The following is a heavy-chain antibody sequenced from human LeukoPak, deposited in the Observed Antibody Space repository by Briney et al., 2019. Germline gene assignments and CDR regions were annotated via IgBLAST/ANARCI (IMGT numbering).Heavy chain of an antibody. V-gene: IGHV3-7*01. J-gene: IGHJ4*02. D-gene: IGHD2-15*01. CDR3: ARDYEVAAATPAGGSDY. CDR2: IKQDGREK. Sequence: GGSLRLSCAASGFTFSSYWMSWVRQAPGKGLDWVANIKQDGREKYYVCSVKSRSTISRDNAKNSLYMQMNSLRAEETAVYHCARDYEVAAATPAGGSDYWGQGTLVTVSS. CDR1: GFTFSSYW.